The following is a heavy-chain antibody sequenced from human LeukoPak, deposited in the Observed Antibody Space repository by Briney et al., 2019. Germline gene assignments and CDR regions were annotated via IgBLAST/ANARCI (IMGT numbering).Heavy chain of an antibody. D-gene: IGHD3-22*01. J-gene: IGHJ4*02. CDR3: ARGTMIGYYFDY. V-gene: IGHV3-7*01. CDR2: INQDGSEK. Sequence: GWSLRLSCAASGFTFSSYWMTWVRQAPGKGLVWVANINQDGSEKYYVDSVKGRFTIARDNARNSLYLQMNSLRAGDTAAYYCARGTMIGYYFDYWGQGTLVTVSS. CDR1: GFTFSSYW.